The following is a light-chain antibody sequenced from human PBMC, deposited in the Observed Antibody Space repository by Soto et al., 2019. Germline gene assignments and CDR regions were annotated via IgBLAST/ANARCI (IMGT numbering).Light chain of an antibody. CDR1: SSDVGGYNY. V-gene: IGLV2-14*01. Sequence: QSALTQPASVSGSPGQSITISCTGTSSDVGGYNYVSWYQQHPGKAPKLMIYDVSNRPSGVSNRFSGSNSGNTASLTISGLYGEDDAEYYGTSYKSIEALVFGTGTKLTVL. CDR3: TSYKSIEALV. CDR2: DVS. J-gene: IGLJ1*01.